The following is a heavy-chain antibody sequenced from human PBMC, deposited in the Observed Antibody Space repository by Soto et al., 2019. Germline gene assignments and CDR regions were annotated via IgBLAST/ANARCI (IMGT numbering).Heavy chain of an antibody. D-gene: IGHD3-3*01. V-gene: IGHV1-18*01. CDR2: ISAYNGNT. J-gene: IGHJ6*02. Sequence: ASVKVSCKASGYTFTSYGISWVRQAPGQGLEWMGWISAYNGNTNYAQKLQGRVTMTTDTSTSTAYMELRSLRSDDTAVYYCASLSTQTYYDFWSGYYDYYGMDVWGQGTTVTVS. CDR3: ASLSTQTYYDFWSGYYDYYGMDV. CDR1: GYTFTSYG.